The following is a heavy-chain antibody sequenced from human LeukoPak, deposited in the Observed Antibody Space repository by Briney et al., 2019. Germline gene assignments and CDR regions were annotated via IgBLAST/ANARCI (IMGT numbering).Heavy chain of an antibody. CDR2: IYSGGST. J-gene: IGHJ3*02. Sequence: GGSLRLSCAASGFTVSSNYMSWVRQAPGKGLEWVSVIYSGGSTYYADSVKGRFTISRDNSKNTLYLQMNSLRAEDTAVYYCAGGSGSYSTDAFDIWGQGTMVTVSS. D-gene: IGHD3-10*01. V-gene: IGHV3-66*01. CDR1: GFTVSSNY. CDR3: AGGSGSYSTDAFDI.